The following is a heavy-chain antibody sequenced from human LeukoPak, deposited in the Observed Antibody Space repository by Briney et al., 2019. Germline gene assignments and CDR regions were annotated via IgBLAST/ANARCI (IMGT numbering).Heavy chain of an antibody. CDR3: ARPLGYSSGYYYDY. Sequence: GGSLRLSCAASGXTFSSYGMHWVRQAPGKGLEWVAVIWYDGSSEYYADSVKGRFTISRDNSKNTLYLQLNSLRAEDTAVYYCARPLGYSSGYYYDYWGQGTLVTVSS. D-gene: IGHD3-22*01. CDR1: GXTFSSYG. J-gene: IGHJ4*02. CDR2: IWYDGSSE. V-gene: IGHV3-33*01.